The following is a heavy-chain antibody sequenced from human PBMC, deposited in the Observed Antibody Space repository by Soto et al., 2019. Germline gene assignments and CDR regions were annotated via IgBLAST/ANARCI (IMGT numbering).Heavy chain of an antibody. CDR1: GYTFTGYP. CDR3: ARWDCSSTSPILDYYGMDV. CDR2: INPNSGST. V-gene: IGHV1-2*02. D-gene: IGHD2-2*01. J-gene: IGHJ6*02. Sequence: ASVKVSCKASGYTFTGYPMHWVRQAPGQGREWMGWINPNSGSTNYTPSLKSRVTISVDTSKNQFSLKLSAVTAADTAVYYCARWDCSSTSPILDYYGMDVWGQGTTVTVSS.